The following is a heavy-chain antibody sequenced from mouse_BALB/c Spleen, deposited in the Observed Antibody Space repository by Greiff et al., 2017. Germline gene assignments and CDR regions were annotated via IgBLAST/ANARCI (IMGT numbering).Heavy chain of an antibody. CDR2: IRSKSNNYAT. CDR3: VSGDAWFAY. J-gene: IGHJ3*01. V-gene: IGHV10-1*02. CDR1: GFTFNTYA. Sequence: EVKLVESGGGLVQPKGSLKLSCAASGFTFNTYAMNWVRQAPGKGLEWVARIRSKSNNYATYYADSVKDRFTISRDDSQSMLYLQMNNLKTEDTAMYYCVSGDAWFAYWGQGTLVTVSA.